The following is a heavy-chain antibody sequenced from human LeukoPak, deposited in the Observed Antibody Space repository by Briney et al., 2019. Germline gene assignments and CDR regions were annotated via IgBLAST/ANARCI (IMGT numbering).Heavy chain of an antibody. CDR2: IFYTGST. V-gene: IGHV4-59*01. CDR1: GGSISSYY. CDR3: ARGFGSYNCFDP. J-gene: IGHJ5*02. D-gene: IGHD3-10*01. Sequence: SETLSLTCTVSGGSISSYYWSWIRQPPGKGLEWIGYIFYTGSTNYNPSLKSRVSIAVDTSKNQFSLNLSSVTAADTAVYYCARGFGSYNCFDPWGQGTLVTVSS.